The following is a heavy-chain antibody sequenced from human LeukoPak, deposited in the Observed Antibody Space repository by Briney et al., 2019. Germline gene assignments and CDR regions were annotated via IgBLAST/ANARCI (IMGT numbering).Heavy chain of an antibody. V-gene: IGHV4-34*01. CDR1: GGSFSGYY. D-gene: IGHD3-9*01. Sequence: SETLSLTCAVYGGSFSGYYWSWIRQPPGKGLEWIGEIDHSGSTNHNPSLKSRVTISVDTSKNQFSLKLSSVTAADTAVYYCARADILTGYCDFDYWGQGTLVTVSS. J-gene: IGHJ4*02. CDR2: IDHSGST. CDR3: ARADILTGYCDFDY.